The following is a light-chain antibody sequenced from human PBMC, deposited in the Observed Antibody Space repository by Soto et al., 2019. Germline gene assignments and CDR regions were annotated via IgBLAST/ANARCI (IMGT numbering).Light chain of an antibody. V-gene: IGLV2-23*01. CDR3: YSYAGENLYV. J-gene: IGLJ1*01. CDR1: SSDVGSYNL. Sequence: QSALTQPASVSASPGQSITIPCTGTSSDVGSYNLVSWFQQHPCKVPKLLIYEGTKRPSGLSDRVSGSKSGNTASLTISGLQAEDEADYYCYSYAGENLYVFGTGTKLTVL. CDR2: EGT.